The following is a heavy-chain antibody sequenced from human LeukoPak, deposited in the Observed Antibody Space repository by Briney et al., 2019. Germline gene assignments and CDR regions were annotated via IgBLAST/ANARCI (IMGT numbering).Heavy chain of an antibody. CDR2: IKQDGSDK. V-gene: IGHV3-7*01. Sequence: GGSLRLSCVGSGFSSSTYWMSWVRLAPGKGLEWVANIKQDGSDKLYVDSVKGRFTISKDNAKNSLYLQMNSLTADDTAVYYCVRGGTRLPDYWGQGTLVTVSS. CDR1: GFSSSTYW. D-gene: IGHD1-7*01. J-gene: IGHJ4*02. CDR3: VRGGTRLPDY.